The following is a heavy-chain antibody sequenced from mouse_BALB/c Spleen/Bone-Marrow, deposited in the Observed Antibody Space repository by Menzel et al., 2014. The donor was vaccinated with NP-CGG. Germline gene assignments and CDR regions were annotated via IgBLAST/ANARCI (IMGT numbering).Heavy chain of an antibody. CDR2: IDPANGNT. CDR1: GFNIKDTH. Sequence: VQLQQSGAELVKPGASVKLSCTASGFNIKDTHMHWVKQRPEQGLEWIGRIDPANGNTKYDPKFQGKATITADTSSNTAYLQLSSLTSEDTAVYYCARYYCGYYFDYWGQGTTLTVSS. V-gene: IGHV14-3*02. CDR3: ARYYCGYYFDY. J-gene: IGHJ2*01. D-gene: IGHD1-1*01.